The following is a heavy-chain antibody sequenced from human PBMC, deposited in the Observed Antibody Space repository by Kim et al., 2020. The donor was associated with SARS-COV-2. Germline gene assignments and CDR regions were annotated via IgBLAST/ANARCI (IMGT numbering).Heavy chain of an antibody. CDR1: GFTFSSYG. J-gene: IGHJ4*02. CDR2: IWYDGSNT. CDR3: ARDPNYYGSGCFDY. Sequence: GGSLRLSCAASGFTFSSYGMSWVRQAPGKGLEWVSVIWYDGSNTYYADSVKGRFTISRDNSKNTLYLQMNSLRAEDTALYYCARDPNYYGSGCFDYWGQGTLVTPSS. D-gene: IGHD3-10*01. V-gene: IGHV3-33*01.